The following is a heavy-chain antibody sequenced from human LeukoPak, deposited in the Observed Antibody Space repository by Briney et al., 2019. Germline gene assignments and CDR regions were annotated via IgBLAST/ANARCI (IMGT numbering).Heavy chain of an antibody. CDR1: GGSFSGYY. Sequence: PSETLSLTCAVYGGSFSGYYWSWIRQPPGKGLEWIGEINHSGSTNYNPSLKSRVTISVDTSKNQFSLKLSSVTAADTAVYYCARDYYDILTGYYSFDYWGQGTLVTASS. CDR2: INHSGST. D-gene: IGHD3-9*01. J-gene: IGHJ4*02. CDR3: ARDYYDILTGYYSFDY. V-gene: IGHV4-34*01.